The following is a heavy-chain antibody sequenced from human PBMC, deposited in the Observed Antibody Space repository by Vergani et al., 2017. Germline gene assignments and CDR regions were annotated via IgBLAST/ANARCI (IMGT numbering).Heavy chain of an antibody. CDR3: AAVPPVERATITPFDY. J-gene: IGHJ4*02. CDR2: IVVGSGNT. Sequence: QMQLVQSGPEVKKPGTSVKVSCKASGFTFTSSAMQWVRQARGQRLEWIGWIVVGSGNTNYAQKFQERVTITRDMSTSTAYMELSSLRSEDTAVYYCAAVPPVERATITPFDYWGQGTLVTVSS. D-gene: IGHD5-24*01. V-gene: IGHV1-58*02. CDR1: GFTFTSSA.